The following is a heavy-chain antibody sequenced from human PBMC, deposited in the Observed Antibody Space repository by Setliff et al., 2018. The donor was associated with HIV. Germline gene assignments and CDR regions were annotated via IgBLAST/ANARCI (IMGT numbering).Heavy chain of an antibody. CDR2: IWFDGSKK. CDR3: ARKGGYYYVAYYYGMDV. Sequence: GGSLRLSCAASGFTFSSYAMHWVRQAPGKGLEWVAVIWFDGSKKYYTDSVKGRFTISRDNPKNTLYLHMYSLRAEDTAVYYCARKGGYYYVAYYYGMDVWGQGTTVTVSS. CDR1: GFTFSSYA. D-gene: IGHD3-22*01. J-gene: IGHJ6*02. V-gene: IGHV3-33*01.